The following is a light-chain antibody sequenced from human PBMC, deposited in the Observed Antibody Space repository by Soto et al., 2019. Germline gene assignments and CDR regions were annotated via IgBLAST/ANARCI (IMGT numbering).Light chain of an antibody. Sequence: SYELTQPPSVSVAPGKTARITCGGNNIGSKSVHWYQKKPGQTPVLVIYYDTNRPSGIPERFSGSNSGNTATLTISRVEAGDEADYYCQVWDSSSDPPVVFGGGTKLTVL. J-gene: IGLJ2*01. CDR3: QVWDSSSDPPVV. CDR1: NIGSKS. CDR2: YDT. V-gene: IGLV3-21*04.